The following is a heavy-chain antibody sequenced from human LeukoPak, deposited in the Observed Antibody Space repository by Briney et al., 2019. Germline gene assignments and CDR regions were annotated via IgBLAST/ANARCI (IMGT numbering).Heavy chain of an antibody. D-gene: IGHD2-2*01. Sequence: GGSLRLSCAASGFTFNTYTMNWVRQAPGKGLEWVSYISGSSGIIDYADSVRGRFTISRDNAKNSLYLQMNSLRAEDTAVYYCATVSTVPAAIFSWFDPWGQGTLVTVSS. J-gene: IGHJ5*02. CDR2: ISGSSGII. V-gene: IGHV3-48*01. CDR1: GFTFNTYT. CDR3: ATVSTVPAAIFSWFDP.